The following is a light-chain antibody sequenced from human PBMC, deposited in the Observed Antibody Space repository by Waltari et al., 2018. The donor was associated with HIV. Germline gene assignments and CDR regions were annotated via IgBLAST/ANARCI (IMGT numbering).Light chain of an antibody. V-gene: IGKV4-1*01. J-gene: IGKJ1*01. CDR2: WAS. Sequence: MTQFPDSLAVSLNERATINCKSSPSVLYSSNNKNYLAWYQQKPGQPPKLLIYWASTRESGVPDRFSGSGSGTDFTLTISSLQAEDVAVYYCQQYYSTPWTFGQGTKVEI. CDR1: PSVLYSSNNKNY. CDR3: QQYYSTPWT.